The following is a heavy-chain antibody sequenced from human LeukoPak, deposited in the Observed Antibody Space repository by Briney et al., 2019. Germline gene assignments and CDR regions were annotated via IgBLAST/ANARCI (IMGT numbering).Heavy chain of an antibody. CDR3: ATQSPYCGGDCWYYFDY. J-gene: IGHJ4*02. Sequence: GGSLRLSCAASGFTFSSYGMHWVRQAPGKGLEWVAVISYDGSNKYYADSVKGRFTISRDNSKNTLYLQMNSLRAEDTAVYYCATQSPYCGGDCWYYFDYWAREPWSPSPQ. D-gene: IGHD2-21*02. CDR1: GFTFSSYG. V-gene: IGHV3-30*03. CDR2: ISYDGSNK.